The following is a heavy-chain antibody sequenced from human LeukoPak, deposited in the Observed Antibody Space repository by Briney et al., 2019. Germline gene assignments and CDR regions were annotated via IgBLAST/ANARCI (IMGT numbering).Heavy chain of an antibody. CDR2: ISSSSSTI. CDR1: GFTFSSYE. V-gene: IGHV3-48*01. J-gene: IGHJ3*02. CDR3: AREGPGYSYGDAFDI. D-gene: IGHD5-18*01. Sequence: GGSLRLSCAASGFTFSSYEMNWVRQAPGKGLEWASYISSSSSTIYYADSVKGRFTISRDNAKNSLYLQMNSLRAEDTAVYYCAREGPGYSYGDAFDIWGQGTMVTVSS.